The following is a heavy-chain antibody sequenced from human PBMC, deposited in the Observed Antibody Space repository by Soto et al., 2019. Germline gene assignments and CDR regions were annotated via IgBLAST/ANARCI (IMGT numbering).Heavy chain of an antibody. J-gene: IGHJ4*02. V-gene: IGHV3-15*01. CDR2: IKSKTDGGTT. D-gene: IGHD3-3*01. CDR1: GFTFSNAW. CDR3: TTGKLPYYDFWSGYYFDY. Sequence: PGGSLRLSCAASGFTFSNAWMSWVRQASGKGLEWVGRIKSKTDGGTTDYAAPVKGRFTISRDDSKNTLYLQMNSLKTEDTAVYYCTTGKLPYYDFWSGYYFDYWGQGTLVTVSS.